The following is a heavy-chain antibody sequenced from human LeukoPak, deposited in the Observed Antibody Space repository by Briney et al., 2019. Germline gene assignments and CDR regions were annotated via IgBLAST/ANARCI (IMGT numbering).Heavy chain of an antibody. CDR2: IIPIFGAA. J-gene: IGHJ1*01. Sequence: GASVKVSCKASGGTFSSYAISWVRQAPGRGLEWMGGIIPIFGAANYAQKFQGRVTITAEESTSTAYMELSSLRSEDTAVYYCAGSTMTRLAEYFQHWGQGTLVTVSS. CDR1: GGTFSSYA. D-gene: IGHD3-10*01. CDR3: AGSTMTRLAEYFQH. V-gene: IGHV1-69*13.